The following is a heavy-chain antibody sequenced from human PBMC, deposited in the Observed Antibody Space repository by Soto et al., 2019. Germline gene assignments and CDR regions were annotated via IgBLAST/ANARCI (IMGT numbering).Heavy chain of an antibody. D-gene: IGHD5-12*01. CDR2: ISGNGGST. J-gene: IGHJ4*02. Sequence: GGSLRLSCAASGFTFSSCAMGWVRQAPGKGLEWVSGISGNGGSTYYADSVKGRFTISRDTSKNTLYLQMDSLGAEDTAIYYCARRIVATETFDYWGQGTLVTVSS. CDR1: GFTFSSCA. CDR3: ARRIVATETFDY. V-gene: IGHV3-23*01.